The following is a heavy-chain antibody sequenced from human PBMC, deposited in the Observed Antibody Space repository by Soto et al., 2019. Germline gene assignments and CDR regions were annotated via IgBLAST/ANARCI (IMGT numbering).Heavy chain of an antibody. CDR2: TSGYSGNS. CDR3: ARDIFGHVDAFDL. V-gene: IGHV1-18*01. D-gene: IGHD3-3*02. J-gene: IGHJ3*01. Sequence: ASVKVSCKASGYIFSSFNINWVRQAPGQGLEWMGWTSGYSGNSKYAQKFQGRVTMTTDTSTNTGYMEMRSLTSDDTAVYYCARDIFGHVDAFDLWGQGTMVTV. CDR1: GYIFSSFN.